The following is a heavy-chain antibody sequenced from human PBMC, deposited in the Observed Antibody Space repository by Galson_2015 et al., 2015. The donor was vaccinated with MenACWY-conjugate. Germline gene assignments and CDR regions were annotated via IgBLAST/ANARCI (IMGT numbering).Heavy chain of an antibody. V-gene: IGHV3-23*01. Sequence: SLRLSCAASGFTFSSCAMSWVRQAPGKGLEWVSGITGSEGRTFYAASVKGRFTISRDNSKNTVYLQMNSLRAEDTAVYFCARGLGTGSFSELDSWGQGSLVTVSS. D-gene: IGHD1-26*01. CDR3: ARGLGTGSFSELDS. CDR1: GFTFSSCA. CDR2: ITGSEGRT. J-gene: IGHJ4*02.